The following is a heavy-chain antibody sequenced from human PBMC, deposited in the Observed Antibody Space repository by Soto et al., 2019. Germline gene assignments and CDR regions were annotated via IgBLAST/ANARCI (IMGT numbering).Heavy chain of an antibody. CDR3: ARDFVGVAAAGRGFYYYYGMDV. CDR2: IYSGGST. J-gene: IGHJ6*02. D-gene: IGHD6-13*01. Sequence: EVQLVESGGGLIQPGGSLRLSCAASGFTVSSNYMSWVRQAPGKGLEWVSVIYSGGSTYYADSVKGRFTISRANSKNTLYLHMKSLRADDTAVYYCARDFVGVAAAGRGFYYYYGMDVWGQGTTVTVSS. CDR1: GFTVSSNY. V-gene: IGHV3-53*01.